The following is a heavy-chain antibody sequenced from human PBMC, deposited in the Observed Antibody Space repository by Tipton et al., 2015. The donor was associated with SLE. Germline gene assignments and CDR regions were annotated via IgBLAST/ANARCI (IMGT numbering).Heavy chain of an antibody. D-gene: IGHD2-21*01. CDR2: IYYSGST. V-gene: IGHV4-39*07. CDR3: ARLRVISYYFDY. CDR1: GGSISSSSYY. Sequence: TLSPTCTVSGGSISSSSYYWGWIRQPPGKGLEWIGSIYYSGSTYYNPSLKSRVTISVDTSKNQFSLKLSSVTAADTAVYYCARLRVISYYFDYWGQGTLVTVSS. J-gene: IGHJ4*02.